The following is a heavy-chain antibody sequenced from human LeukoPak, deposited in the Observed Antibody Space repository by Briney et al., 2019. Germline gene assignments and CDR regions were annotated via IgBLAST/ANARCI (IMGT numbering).Heavy chain of an antibody. CDR2: ISWDGRIT. D-gene: IGHD4-17*01. CDR3: AKDMIAVGDYGGFDW. Sequence: GGSLRLSCAASGFMFDQYAMHWVRHAPGKGLEWVSVISWDGRITHYTDSVKGRFTISRDNIKNSLYLQLNSLRAEDTALYYCAKDMIAVGDYGGFDWWGQGTLVTVSS. J-gene: IGHJ4*02. CDR1: GFMFDQYA. V-gene: IGHV3-43D*03.